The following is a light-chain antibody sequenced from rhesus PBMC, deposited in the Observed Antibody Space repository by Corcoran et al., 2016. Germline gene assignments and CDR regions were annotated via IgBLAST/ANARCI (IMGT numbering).Light chain of an antibody. CDR3: QQYSIRPFT. Sequence: DIQMTQSPSSLSASVGDTVNITCRASQGISSWLAWYQQKPGKAPTLRIYKAYILQRGVPSRLRGSGSGTDFTLTISSLQSEDFATYYCQQYSIRPFTFGPGTKLYIK. J-gene: IGKJ3*01. CDR2: KAY. V-gene: IGKV1-22*01. CDR1: QGISSW.